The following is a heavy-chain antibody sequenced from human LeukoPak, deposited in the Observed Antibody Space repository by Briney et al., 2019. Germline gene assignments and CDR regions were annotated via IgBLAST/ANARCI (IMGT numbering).Heavy chain of an antibody. J-gene: IGHJ4*02. CDR1: GFTFSSYE. V-gene: IGHV3-48*03. CDR3: AGLWVGDHVDTATVADY. D-gene: IGHD5-18*01. Sequence: QPGGSLRLSCAASGFTFSSYEMNWVRQAPGKGLEWVSYISSSGSTIYYADSVKGRFTISRDNAKNSLYLQMNSRRAEDTAVYYCAGLWVGDHVDTATVADYWGQGTLVTVSS. CDR2: ISSSGSTI.